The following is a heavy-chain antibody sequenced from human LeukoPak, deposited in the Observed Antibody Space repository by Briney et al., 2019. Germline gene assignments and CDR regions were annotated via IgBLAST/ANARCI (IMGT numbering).Heavy chain of an antibody. Sequence: GRSLRLSCAASGFTFSSYGMHWVRQAPGKGLEWVAVISYDGSNTYYADSVKGRFTISRDNAKNTLYLQMNSLRAEDTAMYYCARGSDCSGGSCYSYWYFDLWGRGTLVTVSS. CDR2: ISYDGSNT. CDR3: ARGSDCSGGSCYSYWYFDL. D-gene: IGHD2-15*01. CDR1: GFTFSSYG. J-gene: IGHJ2*01. V-gene: IGHV3-30*03.